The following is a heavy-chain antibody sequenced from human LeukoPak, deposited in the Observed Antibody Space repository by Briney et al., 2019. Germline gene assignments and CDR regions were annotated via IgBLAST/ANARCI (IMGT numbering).Heavy chain of an antibody. D-gene: IGHD3-10*01. CDR2: IYSGGST. CDR3: ARVTYYSIDYFQY. Sequence: GGSLRLSCAASGFTVSSNYMSWVRQAPGKGLEWVSVIYSGGSTYYADSVKGRFTISRDNSKNTLYLQMNSLRAEDTAVYYCARVTYYSIDYFQYWGQGTLVTVSS. J-gene: IGHJ1*01. CDR1: GFTVSSNY. V-gene: IGHV3-66*01.